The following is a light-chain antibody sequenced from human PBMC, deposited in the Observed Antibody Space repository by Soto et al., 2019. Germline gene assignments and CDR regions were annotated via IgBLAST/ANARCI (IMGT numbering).Light chain of an antibody. CDR2: KAS. CDR1: QTISSW. Sequence: DSEMTQSPSTLSGSVGGRVTITCRASQTISSWLAWYQQKPGKAPKLLIYKASTLKSGVPSRFSGSGSGTEFTLTISSLQPDDFATYYCQKYNSYPYNFGQGTKVDIK. CDR3: QKYNSYPYN. J-gene: IGKJ2*01. V-gene: IGKV1-5*03.